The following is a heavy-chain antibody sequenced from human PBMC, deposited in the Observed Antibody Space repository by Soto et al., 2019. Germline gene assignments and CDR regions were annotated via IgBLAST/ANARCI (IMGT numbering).Heavy chain of an antibody. CDR3: ALPYDSSGNAFDI. Sequence: QVQLLQSGAEVKKPGSSVKVSCKASGGTFSSYAISWVRQAPGQGLEWMGGIIPIFGTANSAHKFKGRVTITADESTSTAYMEHSSLRSEDTAVYYCALPYDSSGNAFDIWGQGTMVTVSS. D-gene: IGHD3-22*01. J-gene: IGHJ3*02. CDR2: IIPIFGTA. CDR1: GGTFSSYA. V-gene: IGHV1-69*12.